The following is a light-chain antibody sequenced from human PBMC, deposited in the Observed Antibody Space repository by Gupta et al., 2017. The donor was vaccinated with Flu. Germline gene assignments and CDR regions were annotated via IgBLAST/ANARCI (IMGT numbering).Light chain of an antibody. J-gene: IGKJ1*01. V-gene: IGKV2-28*01. Sequence: HGEGTYISCRSSQSVRDGNGNSYLDGYLQKTGQSTQLLIYWGSNRAYGGPERCSGSGSGTDFTLKISRVEDEDVGVYYCMEALQAPPRTFGQGTKVEIK. CDR1: QSVRDGNGNSY. CDR3: MEALQAPPRT. CDR2: WGS.